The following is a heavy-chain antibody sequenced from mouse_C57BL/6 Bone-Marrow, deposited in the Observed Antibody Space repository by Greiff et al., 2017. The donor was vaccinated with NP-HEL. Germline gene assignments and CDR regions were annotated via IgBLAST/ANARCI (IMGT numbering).Heavy chain of an antibody. J-gene: IGHJ2*01. Sequence: EVKLVESGGGLVQPGGSLKLSCAASGFTFSDYYMYWVRQTPEKRLEWVAYISNGGGSTYYPDTVKGRFTISRDNAKNTLYLQMSRLKSEDTAMYYCARDGSSRFDYWGQGTTLTVSS. CDR1: GFTFSDYY. CDR3: ARDGSSRFDY. V-gene: IGHV5-12*01. D-gene: IGHD1-1*01. CDR2: ISNGGGST.